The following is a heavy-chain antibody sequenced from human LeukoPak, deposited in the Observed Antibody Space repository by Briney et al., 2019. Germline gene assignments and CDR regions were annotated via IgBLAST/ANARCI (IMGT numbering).Heavy chain of an antibody. D-gene: IGHD6-6*01. V-gene: IGHV1-69*01. CDR3: ARDLGAARPNWFDP. J-gene: IGHJ5*02. CDR2: IIPIFGTA. Sequence: SVKVSCKASGGTFSSYAISWVRQAPGQGLEWMGGIIPIFGTANYAQKFQGRVTITADESTSTAYMELSSLRSEDTAVYYCARDLGAARPNWFDPWGQGTLVTVSS. CDR1: GGTFSSYA.